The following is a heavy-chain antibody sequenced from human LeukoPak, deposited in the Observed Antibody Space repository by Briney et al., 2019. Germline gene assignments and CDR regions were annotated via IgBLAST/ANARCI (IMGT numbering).Heavy chain of an antibody. CDR3: ASSSAGLFDY. V-gene: IGHV4-61*01. CDR2: IYYSGST. J-gene: IGHJ4*02. D-gene: IGHD2-2*01. Sequence: SETLSLTCAVSGYSISSGYYWSWIRQPPGKGLEWIGYIYYSGSTNYNPSLKSRVTISVDTSKDQFSLKLSSVTAADTAVYYCASSSAGLFDYWGQGTLVTVSS. CDR1: GYSISSGYY.